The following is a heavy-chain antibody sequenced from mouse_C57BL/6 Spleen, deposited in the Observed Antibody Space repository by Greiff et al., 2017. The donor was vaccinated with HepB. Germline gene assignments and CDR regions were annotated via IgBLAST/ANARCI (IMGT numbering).Heavy chain of an antibody. CDR1: GFTFSDYG. Sequence: EVKLVESGGGLVKPGGSLKLSCAASGFTFSDYGMHWVRQAPEKGLEWVAYISSGSSTIYYADTVKGRFTISRDNAKNTLFLQMTSLRSEDTAMYYCARGDYDVWFAYWGQGTLGTVSA. V-gene: IGHV5-17*01. CDR2: ISSGSSTI. CDR3: ARGDYDVWFAY. J-gene: IGHJ3*01. D-gene: IGHD2-4*01.